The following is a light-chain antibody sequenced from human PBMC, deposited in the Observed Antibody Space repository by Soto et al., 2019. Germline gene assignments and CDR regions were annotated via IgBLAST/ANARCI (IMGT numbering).Light chain of an antibody. V-gene: IGKV3-15*01. CDR1: QSVGTS. J-gene: IGKJ3*01. CDR2: GAS. Sequence: EIVMTQSPATLSVSPGQRVTPSCRASQSVGTSIAWYQQKPGQAPRLLIYGASTRATGVPARFSGSGSGTAFTLTISSLQSEDFANYYCQQYYNWPPFTFGQGTKVDIK. CDR3: QQYYNWPPFT.